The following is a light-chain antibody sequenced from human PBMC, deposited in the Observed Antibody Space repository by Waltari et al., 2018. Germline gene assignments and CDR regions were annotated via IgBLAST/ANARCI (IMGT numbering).Light chain of an antibody. Sequence: EIVMTQSPATLSVSPGERATLSYRASQSVSSNLAWYQQKPGQAPRLLIHGPSTRATGIPARFSGSGSGTEFTLTISSLQSEDFAVYYCQQYNNWPPTFGQGTKVEIK. CDR3: QQYNNWPPT. V-gene: IGKV3-15*01. CDR2: GPS. J-gene: IGKJ1*01. CDR1: QSVSSN.